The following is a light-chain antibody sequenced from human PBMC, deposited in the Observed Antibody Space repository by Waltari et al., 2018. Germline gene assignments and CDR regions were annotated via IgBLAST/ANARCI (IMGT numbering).Light chain of an antibody. CDR1: SSNIGSNT. Sequence: QSVLTQPPSASGTPGQRVTISCSGSSSNIGSNTVNCDQQLPGTAPKLLISTNNQRPSGVPDRFSGSKSGTSASLAISGLQSEDEADYYCAAWDDSLNGLYVFGTGTKVTVL. CDR3: AAWDDSLNGLYV. V-gene: IGLV1-44*01. J-gene: IGLJ1*01. CDR2: TNN.